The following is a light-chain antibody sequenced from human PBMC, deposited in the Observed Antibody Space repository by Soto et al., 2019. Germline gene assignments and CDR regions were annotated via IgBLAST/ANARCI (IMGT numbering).Light chain of an antibody. CDR2: DAS. J-gene: IGKJ1*01. CDR3: QQYNRYWT. V-gene: IGKV1-5*01. Sequence: DIQMTQSPSTLSASVGDRVTITCRASQSISSWLAWYQQKPGKAPQLLIYDASSLESGVPSRFSGGGSGTEFTLTISSLQPDDFATYYCQQYNRYWTFGQGTKVEIK. CDR1: QSISSW.